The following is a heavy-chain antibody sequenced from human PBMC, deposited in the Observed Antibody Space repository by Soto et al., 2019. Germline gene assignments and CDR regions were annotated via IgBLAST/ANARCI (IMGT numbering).Heavy chain of an antibody. CDR3: ARGRFCSGGSCDRGLDWFDP. CDR1: GGSFSDYY. Sequence: QVQLQQWGAGLLKPSETLSLTCAVYGGSFSDYYWSWIRQPPGKGLEWIGEINHSGSTNYNPSLKSLATISVDTPKNQFSLKLSSVTAADTAVYYCARGRFCSGGSCDRGLDWFDPWGQGTLVTVSS. D-gene: IGHD2-15*01. J-gene: IGHJ5*02. V-gene: IGHV4-34*01. CDR2: INHSGST.